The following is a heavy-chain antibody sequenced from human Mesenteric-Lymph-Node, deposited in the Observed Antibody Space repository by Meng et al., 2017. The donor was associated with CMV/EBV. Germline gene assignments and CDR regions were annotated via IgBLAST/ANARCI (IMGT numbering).Heavy chain of an antibody. CDR2: INHSGST. CDR1: GDSFSGYA. Sequence: TCAVDGDSFSGYARSWIRQPPGKGLELIGEINHSGSTNYNPALKSRVTISVDTSKNQVSLKLSSVTAADTAVYYCARRAAVTPLFKLWGQGTLVTVSS. CDR3: ARRAAVTPLFKL. V-gene: IGHV4-34*01. D-gene: IGHD4-23*01. J-gene: IGHJ4*02.